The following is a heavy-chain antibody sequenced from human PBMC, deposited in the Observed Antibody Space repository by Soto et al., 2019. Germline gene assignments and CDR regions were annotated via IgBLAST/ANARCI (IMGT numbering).Heavy chain of an antibody. Sequence: QVQLVQSGAEVKKPGASVKVSCKVSGYTLTELSMHWVRQAPGKGREWMGGFDPEDGETIYAQKFQGRVTMTEDTSTDTAYMELSSLRSEDTAVDYCTTPAAIRSYYYYGMDVWGQGTTVTVSS. D-gene: IGHD2-2*01. CDR1: GYTLTELS. V-gene: IGHV1-24*01. CDR2: FDPEDGET. CDR3: TTPAAIRSYYYYGMDV. J-gene: IGHJ6*02.